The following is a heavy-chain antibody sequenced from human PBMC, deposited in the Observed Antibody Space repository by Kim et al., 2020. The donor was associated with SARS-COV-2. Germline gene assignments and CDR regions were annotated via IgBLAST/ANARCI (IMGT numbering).Heavy chain of an antibody. D-gene: IGHD6-19*01. V-gene: IGHV3-48*01. CDR3: ASQYSSGWWGDNWFDP. Sequence: GGSLRLSCAASGFTFSSYSMNWVRQAPGKGLEWVSYISSSSSTIYYADSVKGRFTISRDNAKNSLYLQMNSLRAEDTAVYYCASQYSSGWWGDNWFDPWGQGTLVTVSS. CDR2: ISSSSSTI. J-gene: IGHJ5*02. CDR1: GFTFSSYS.